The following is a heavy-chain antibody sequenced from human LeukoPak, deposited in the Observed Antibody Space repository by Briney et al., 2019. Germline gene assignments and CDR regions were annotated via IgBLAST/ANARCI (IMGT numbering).Heavy chain of an antibody. D-gene: IGHD2-21*02. V-gene: IGHV3-23*01. Sequence: GGSLRLPCAASGFTFSSYAMTWVRQSPGKGLEWVSSVSDSGGGTYYADSVKGRFTISRDNSKNTLYLQMNSLRVEDTALYFCAKGLTAAYYFDYWGQGTLVTVSS. CDR2: VSDSGGGT. CDR3: AKGLTAAYYFDY. J-gene: IGHJ4*02. CDR1: GFTFSSYA.